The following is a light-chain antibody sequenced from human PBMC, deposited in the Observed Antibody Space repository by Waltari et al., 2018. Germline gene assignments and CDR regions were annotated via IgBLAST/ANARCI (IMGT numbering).Light chain of an antibody. CDR3: QQSYSPLT. Sequence: DFQMTQSPSSLSASVGDRVTITCRASQSISTYLNWYQQKPGKAPNLLIYAASSLQSGVPSRFSGSGSGTDFTLTISSLQPEDFATYYCQQSYSPLTFGGGTNVKIK. J-gene: IGKJ4*01. CDR2: AAS. V-gene: IGKV1-39*01. CDR1: QSISTY.